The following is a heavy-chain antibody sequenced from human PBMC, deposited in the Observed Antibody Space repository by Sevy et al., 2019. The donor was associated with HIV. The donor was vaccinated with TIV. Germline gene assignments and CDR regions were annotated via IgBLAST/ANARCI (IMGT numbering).Heavy chain of an antibody. V-gene: IGHV1-18*01. CDR3: ARDSMPTVQGIIITPYYYGMDL. J-gene: IGHJ6*02. D-gene: IGHD3-10*01. Sequence: ASVKVSCKASGYTFISYGISWVRQAPGQGLEWMGWISGDNGNTISAQNLQGRVTMSTDTSTGTAYMELGSLRSDDTAVYYCARDSMPTVQGIIITPYYYGMDLWGQGTTVTVSS. CDR2: ISGDNGNT. CDR1: GYTFISYG.